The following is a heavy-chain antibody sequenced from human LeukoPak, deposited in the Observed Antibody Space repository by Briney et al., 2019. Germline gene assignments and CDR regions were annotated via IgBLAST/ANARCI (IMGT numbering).Heavy chain of an antibody. CDR1: GGSISSYY. CDR2: ISDIGSI. Sequence: SETLSLTCTVSGGSISSYYWSWIRQPPGKGLEWIAYISDIGSINYNPSLKSRVTISLDTSKNQFSLKLSSVTAADTAVYYCARSLAAAPSRYYYYYYGMDVWGQGTTVTVSS. J-gene: IGHJ6*02. V-gene: IGHV4-59*08. CDR3: ARSLAAAPSRYYYYYYGMDV. D-gene: IGHD6-13*01.